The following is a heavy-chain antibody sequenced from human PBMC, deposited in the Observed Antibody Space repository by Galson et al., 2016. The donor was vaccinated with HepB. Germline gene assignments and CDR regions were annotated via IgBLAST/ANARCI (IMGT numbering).Heavy chain of an antibody. Sequence: SLRLSCAASGFTFSDYGMHWVRQAPGKGLEWVAVISHDGSNKYYADSVKGRFTISRDNSKNTLYLQMNSLRAEDTAVYYCAKDLNSGRYYYYYGLDVWGHGTTVTVSS. D-gene: IGHD6-19*01. J-gene: IGHJ6*02. CDR3: AKDLNSGRYYYYYGLDV. V-gene: IGHV3-30*18. CDR2: ISHDGSNK. CDR1: GFTFSDYG.